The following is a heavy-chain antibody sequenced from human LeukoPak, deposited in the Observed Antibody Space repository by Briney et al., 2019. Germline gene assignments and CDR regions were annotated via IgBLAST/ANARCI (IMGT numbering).Heavy chain of an antibody. CDR1: GFTFSDYY. J-gene: IGHJ4*02. Sequence: GGSLRLSCAASGFTFSDYYMSWIRQAPGKGLEWVSYISSSGSTIYYADSVKGRFTISRDNAKDSLYLQMNSLRAEDTAVYYCARDTVTTDYFDYWGQGTLVTVSS. D-gene: IGHD4-11*01. V-gene: IGHV3-11*01. CDR3: ARDTVTTDYFDY. CDR2: ISSSGSTI.